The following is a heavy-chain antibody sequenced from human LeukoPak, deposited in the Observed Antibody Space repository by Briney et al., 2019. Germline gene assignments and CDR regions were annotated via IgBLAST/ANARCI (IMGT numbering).Heavy chain of an antibody. D-gene: IGHD1-26*01. V-gene: IGHV4-39*01. Sequence: SETLSLTCTVSGGSISSSAYYWGWIRQPLGKGLEWIGSLYYSGSTYYNPSLKSRVTISVDTSKKQFSLKLTSVTAADTAVYYCARQGGSPDWFDPWGQGTLVTVSS. J-gene: IGHJ5*02. CDR3: ARQGGSPDWFDP. CDR2: LYYSGST. CDR1: GGSISSSAYY.